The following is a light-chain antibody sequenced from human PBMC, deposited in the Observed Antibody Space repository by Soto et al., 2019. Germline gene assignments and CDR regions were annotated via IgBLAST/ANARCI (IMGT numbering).Light chain of an antibody. CDR2: GAS. V-gene: IGKV3-15*01. Sequence: GMTQSPATLSVSTGERVTLSCRASESVSSNLAWYQQRPGQAPRLLIYGASTRATETPLRFRGSGSGTEFTLTISSLQSEDLALYYCQQYGSSPLTFAGGTKVDIK. CDR3: QQYGSSPLT. CDR1: ESVSSN. J-gene: IGKJ4*01.